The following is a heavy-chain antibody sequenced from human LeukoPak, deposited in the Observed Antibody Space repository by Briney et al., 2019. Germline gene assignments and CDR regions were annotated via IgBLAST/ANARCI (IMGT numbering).Heavy chain of an antibody. CDR3: AGRDGYNWVDY. CDR2: IYYSGST. J-gene: IGHJ4*02. CDR1: GGSLSSYY. D-gene: IGHD5-24*01. V-gene: IGHV4-59*01. Sequence: SETLSLTCTVSGGSLSSYYWSWIRQPPGKGLEWIGYIYYSGSTNYNPSLKSRVTISVDTSKNQFSLKLSSVTAADTAVYYCAGRDGYNWVDYWGQGTLVTVSS.